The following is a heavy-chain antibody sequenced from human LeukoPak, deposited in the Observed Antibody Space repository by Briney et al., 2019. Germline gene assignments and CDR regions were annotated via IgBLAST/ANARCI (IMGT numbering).Heavy chain of an antibody. CDR3: AREGGVTYYYDSSGYYYY. CDR2: INPNSGGT. D-gene: IGHD3-22*01. Sequence: GASVKVSCTASGYTFTGYYMHWVRHAPGQGLEWVGLINPNSGGTNYAQKFQGRVTMTRDTSISTAYMELSRLRSDDTAVYYCAREGGVTYYYDSSGYYYYWGQGTLVTVSS. CDR1: GYTFTGYY. J-gene: IGHJ4*02. V-gene: IGHV1-2*02.